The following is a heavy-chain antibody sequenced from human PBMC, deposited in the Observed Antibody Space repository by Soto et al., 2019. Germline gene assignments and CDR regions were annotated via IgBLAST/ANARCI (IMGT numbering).Heavy chain of an antibody. Sequence: SETLSLTCTVSGGSISSGGYYWSGIRQHPGKGLEWIGYIYYSGSTYYNPSLKSRVTISVDTSKNQFSLKLSSVTAADTAVYYCARVFSGSCGGSCLQEGRHYHPYGMDVWGQGTTVTVSS. V-gene: IGHV4-31*03. D-gene: IGHD2-15*01. CDR3: ARVFSGSCGGSCLQEGRHYHPYGMDV. CDR1: GGSISSGGYY. CDR2: IYYSGST. J-gene: IGHJ6*02.